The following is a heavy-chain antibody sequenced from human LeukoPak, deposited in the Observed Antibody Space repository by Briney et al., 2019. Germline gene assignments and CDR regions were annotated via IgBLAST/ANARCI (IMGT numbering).Heavy chain of an antibody. J-gene: IGHJ3*02. V-gene: IGHV3-21*01. CDR3: ARSLIADGAFDI. Sequence: GGSLRLSCAASGFTFTTYTMNWVRQAPGRGLEWVSYIRSSGSYIDYAESGEGRFTISREHPKNSLFMQMTSQRVEDTAVYYCARSLIADGAFDIWGQGTMVTVSS. D-gene: IGHD2-21*01. CDR2: IRSSGSYI. CDR1: GFTFTTYT.